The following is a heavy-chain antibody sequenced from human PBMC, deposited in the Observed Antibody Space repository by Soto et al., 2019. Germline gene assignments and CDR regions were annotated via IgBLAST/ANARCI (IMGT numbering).Heavy chain of an antibody. CDR3: AKIPLYYYGMDV. CDR1: GFTFSSYA. Sequence: GGSLRLSCAASGFTFSSYAMSWVRQAPGKGLKWVSTISGSGGSTYYAESVKGRFTISRDNSKNTLYLQMNSLRAEDTAVYYCAKIPLYYYGMDVWGQGTTVTVSS. CDR2: ISGSGGST. V-gene: IGHV3-23*01. J-gene: IGHJ6*02.